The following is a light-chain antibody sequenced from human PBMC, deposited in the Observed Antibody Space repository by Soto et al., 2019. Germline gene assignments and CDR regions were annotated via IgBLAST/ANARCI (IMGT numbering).Light chain of an antibody. CDR3: SAYAGSNNPNV. Sequence: QSALTQPPSASGSPGQSVTISCTGTSSDVGGYNYVSWYQQHPGKAPKLMIYEVSKRPSGVPDRFSGSKSGNTASLTVSGLQAEDEADYYGSAYAGSNNPNVFGTGTKLTVL. V-gene: IGLV2-8*01. CDR1: SSDVGGYNY. CDR2: EVS. J-gene: IGLJ1*01.